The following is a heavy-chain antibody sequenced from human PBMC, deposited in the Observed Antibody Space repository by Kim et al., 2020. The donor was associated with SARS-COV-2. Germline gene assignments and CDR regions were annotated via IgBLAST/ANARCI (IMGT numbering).Heavy chain of an antibody. J-gene: IGHJ6*02. V-gene: IGHV3-23*01. CDR3: AKDSPRRVGASDYYGLDA. CDR2: ISGSGDST. CDR1: GFTFSSYV. D-gene: IGHD1-26*01. Sequence: GGSLRLSCVASGFTFSSYVMSWVRQAPGKGLEWVSGISGSGDSTYYADSVKGRFTVSRDDSKNTLHLQMTDLRADDTAVYYCAKDSPRRVGASDYYGLDAWGQGTTVTVSS.